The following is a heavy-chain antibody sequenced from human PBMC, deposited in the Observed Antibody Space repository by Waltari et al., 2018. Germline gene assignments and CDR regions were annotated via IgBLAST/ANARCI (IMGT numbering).Heavy chain of an antibody. CDR1: GFPFTSYA. CDR3: QFVHWNGDFDF. D-gene: IGHD1-1*01. V-gene: IGHV3-30*02. J-gene: IGHJ4*02. CDR2: IRHDASNK. Sequence: QVQVVESGGGAVRPGGSLRLSCAASGFPFTSYAMHWVRQAPDKGLEWIAFIRHDASNKFYVDSVKGRFTISRDVSSHTLYLQMDRLRSEDTAVYFCQFVHWNGDFDFWGQGTLVTVSS.